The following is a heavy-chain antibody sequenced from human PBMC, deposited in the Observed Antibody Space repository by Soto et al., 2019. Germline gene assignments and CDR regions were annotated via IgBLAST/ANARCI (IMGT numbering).Heavy chain of an antibody. CDR1: GGSFSGYY. V-gene: IGHV4-34*01. D-gene: IGHD2-8*01. J-gene: IGHJ6*03. CDR3: ARGGRKLVYAYYYYYMDV. Sequence: QVQLQQWGAGLLKPSETLSLTCAVYGGSFSGYYWSWIRQPPGKGLEWIGEINHSGSTNYNPSLKSRVTISVDTSKNQFSLKLSSVTDADTAVYYCARGGRKLVYAYYYYYMDVWGKGTTVTVSS. CDR2: INHSGST.